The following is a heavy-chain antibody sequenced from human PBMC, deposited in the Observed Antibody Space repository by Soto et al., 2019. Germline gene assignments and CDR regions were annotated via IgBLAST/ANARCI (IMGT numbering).Heavy chain of an antibody. CDR1: GGSISSGGYS. V-gene: IGHV4-30-2*01. D-gene: IGHD2-2*02. CDR3: ASRERSYTLFDY. CDR2: IYHSGST. Sequence: PSETLSLTCAVSGGSISSGGYSWSWIRQPPGKGLEWIGYIYHSGSTYYNPSLKSRVTISVDRSKNQFSLKLSSVTAADTAVYYCASRERSYTLFDYWGQGTLVT. J-gene: IGHJ4*02.